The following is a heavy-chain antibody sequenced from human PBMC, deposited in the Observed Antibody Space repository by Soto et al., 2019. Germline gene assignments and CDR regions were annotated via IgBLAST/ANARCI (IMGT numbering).Heavy chain of an antibody. D-gene: IGHD5-12*01. CDR3: ARGRWLRSAFDY. V-gene: IGHV4-34*01. Sequence: QVQLQQWGAGLLKPSETLSLTCAVYGGSFSGYYWSWIRQPPGKGLEWIGEINHSGSSNYNPSLTRRVTISVDTSKNQFSLLLSAVTAADTAVYYCARGRWLRSAFDYWGQGALVTVSS. J-gene: IGHJ4*02. CDR1: GGSFSGYY. CDR2: INHSGSS.